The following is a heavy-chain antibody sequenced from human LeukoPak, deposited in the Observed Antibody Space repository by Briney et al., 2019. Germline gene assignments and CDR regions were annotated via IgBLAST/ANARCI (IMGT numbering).Heavy chain of an antibody. CDR3: ARGDTIFGVVSIGGY. V-gene: IGHV1-18*01. J-gene: IGHJ4*02. CDR2: ISAYNGNT. Sequence: ASVKVSCKASGYTFTSYGISWVRQAPGQGLEWMGWISAYNGNTNYAQKLQGRVPMTTDTSTSAAYMELSSLRSEDTAVYYCARGDTIFGVVSIGGYWGQGTLVTVSS. CDR1: GYTFTSYG. D-gene: IGHD3-3*01.